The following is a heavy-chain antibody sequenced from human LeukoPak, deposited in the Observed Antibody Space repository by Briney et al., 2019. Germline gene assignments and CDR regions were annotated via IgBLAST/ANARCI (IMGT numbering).Heavy chain of an antibody. CDR2: MNPNSGNT. V-gene: IGHV1-8*01. J-gene: IGHJ5*02. D-gene: IGHD3-9*01. CDR3: ARDPRLRYFDSKGGFDP. CDR1: GYTFTSYD. Sequence: ASVKVSCKASGYTFTSYDINWVRQATGQGLERMGWMNPNSGNTGYAQKFQGRVTMTRNTSISTAYMELSSLRSDDTAVYYCARDPRLRYFDSKGGFDPWGQGTLVTVSS.